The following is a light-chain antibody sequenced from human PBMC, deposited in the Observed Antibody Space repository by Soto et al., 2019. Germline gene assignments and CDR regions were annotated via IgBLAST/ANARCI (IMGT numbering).Light chain of an antibody. J-gene: IGKJ4*01. Sequence: EIVLTQSPGTLSLSPVERATLSCRASLSFSTSYLAWYQQKPGQAPRLLIYGASSRATGIPDRFSGRGSGADFTLTISRLEPEDFAVYYGQQYGSVPLTFGGGNKVEIK. CDR2: GAS. CDR3: QQYGSVPLT. V-gene: IGKV3-20*01. CDR1: LSFSTSY.